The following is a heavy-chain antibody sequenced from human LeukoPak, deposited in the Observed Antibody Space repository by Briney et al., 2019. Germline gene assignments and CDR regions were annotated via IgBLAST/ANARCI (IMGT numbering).Heavy chain of an antibody. V-gene: IGHV3-11*01. CDR2: ISSSGRTI. Sequence: GCALKPSCTASGIAFSDYYMSSIRQAPGKGLQWVSFISSSGRTIYYADSVKGRFAISRDNARNSVYLQMSSLRAEDTALYYCARVPGGDLVDYWGQGTLVTVSS. J-gene: IGHJ4*02. D-gene: IGHD6-6*01. CDR1: GIAFSDYY. CDR3: ARVPGGDLVDY.